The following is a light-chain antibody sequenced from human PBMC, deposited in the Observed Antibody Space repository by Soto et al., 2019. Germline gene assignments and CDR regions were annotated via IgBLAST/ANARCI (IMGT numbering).Light chain of an antibody. V-gene: IGLV2-23*01. CDR1: SSDVGSYDL. CDR2: EAN. Sequence: QSASVSGSPGQSITISCTGTSSDVGSYDLVSWYQQHPGKAPKLMIYEANKRPSGVSFRFSGAKSGSTASLTISGLQAEDEATYYCCSYAGSSSVFGGGTKLTVL. CDR3: CSYAGSSSV. J-gene: IGLJ3*02.